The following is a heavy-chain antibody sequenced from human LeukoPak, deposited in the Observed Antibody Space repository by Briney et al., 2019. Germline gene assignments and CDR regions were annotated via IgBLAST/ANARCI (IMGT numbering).Heavy chain of an antibody. V-gene: IGHV1-46*01. D-gene: IGHD1-1*01. CDR3: ARDGLQTRYSWNDEGRKNWFDP. CDR1: GFTFSGYY. Sequence: ASVKVSFKASGFTFSGYYMQWVRQAPGQGLEWMGIINPSDGSTKCAQKFQGRVTMTGDTSTSTVYMELSSLRSEDTAVYYCARDGLQTRYSWNDEGRKNWFDPWGQGTLVTVSS. J-gene: IGHJ5*02. CDR2: INPSDGST.